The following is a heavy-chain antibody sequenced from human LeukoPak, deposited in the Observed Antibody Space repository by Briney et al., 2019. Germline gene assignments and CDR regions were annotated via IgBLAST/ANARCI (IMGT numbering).Heavy chain of an antibody. V-gene: IGHV3-49*03. CDR2: IRSKAYGGTT. CDR1: GFTFGDYA. CDR3: TRDLPGPPIVVVPAATEGNRFDP. Sequence: GGSLRLSCTASGFTFGDYAMSWFRQAPGKGLEWVGSIRSKAYGGTTEYAASVKGRFTISRDDSKSIAYLQMNSLKTEDTAVYYCTRDLPGPPIVVVPAATEGNRFDPWGQGTLVTVSS. D-gene: IGHD2-2*01. J-gene: IGHJ5*02.